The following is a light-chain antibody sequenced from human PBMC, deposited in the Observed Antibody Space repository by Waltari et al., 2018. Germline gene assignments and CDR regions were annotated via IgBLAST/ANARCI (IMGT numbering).Light chain of an antibody. CDR3: QQRSDWPPLT. CDR1: QSVRTY. CDR2: DSS. J-gene: IGKJ4*01. Sequence: EIVLTQSPATLSLSPGERATLPCRPSQSVRTYLVWYQQKPGQAPRLLIYDSSNRATGSAAGFCGSGSGADVTLTIISLEPEDFAIYFCQQRSDWPPLTFGGGTKVEIK. V-gene: IGKV3-11*01.